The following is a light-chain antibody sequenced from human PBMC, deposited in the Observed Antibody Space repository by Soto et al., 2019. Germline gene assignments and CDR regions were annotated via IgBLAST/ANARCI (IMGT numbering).Light chain of an antibody. V-gene: IGLV2-14*01. CDR2: DVF. Sequence: QSVLTQPASVSGYPGQSITISCSGTSSDIGGYNYVSWYQQYPGKAPKLIIYDVFNRPSGVFNRFSGSKSGNTASLTISGLQPEDEADYYCNSFTASSTFVVFGGGTKLTVL. CDR3: NSFTASSTFVV. J-gene: IGLJ2*01. CDR1: SSDIGGYNY.